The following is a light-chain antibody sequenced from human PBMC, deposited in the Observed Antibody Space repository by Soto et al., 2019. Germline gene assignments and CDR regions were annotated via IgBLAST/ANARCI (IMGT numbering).Light chain of an antibody. V-gene: IGLV2-14*01. CDR2: EVS. CDR3: SSYTSSNTLEV. CDR1: ENDIGFANY. J-gene: IGLJ1*01. Sequence: QSALTQPPSASGSPGQSVTITCSGTENDIGFANYVSWYQQHPDEAPKLLIYEVSYRPSGVSNRFSGSKSGNMASLTISGLQAEDEADYYCSSYTSSNTLEVFGSGTKVTVL.